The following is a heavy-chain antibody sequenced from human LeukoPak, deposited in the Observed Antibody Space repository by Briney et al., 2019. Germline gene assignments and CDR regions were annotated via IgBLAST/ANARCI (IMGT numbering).Heavy chain of an antibody. CDR2: INPNSGGT. D-gene: IGHD1-14*01. V-gene: IGHV1-2*02. CDR3: ARAGAEITGTIGGFDY. Sequence: ASVKVSCKASGYTFTGYYINWVRQAPGQGLEWMGWINPNSGGTNYAQKFQGRVTMTRDTSINTAYLDLSSLRSDDAAVYYCARAGAEITGTIGGFDYWGQGTLVTVSS. CDR1: GYTFTGYY. J-gene: IGHJ4*02.